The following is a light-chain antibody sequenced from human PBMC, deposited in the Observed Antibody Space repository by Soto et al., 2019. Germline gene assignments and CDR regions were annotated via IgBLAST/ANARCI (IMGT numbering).Light chain of an antibody. Sequence: EIVLTQSPGTLSLSPGERATLSCRASQSVSSNYLAWYQQKPGQAPRLLIKGASSRATGIPDRFSGSGSGTDFTLTISRLEPEDFAVYYCQQYGGSPRVTFGGGTKVEIK. J-gene: IGKJ4*01. V-gene: IGKV3-20*01. CDR3: QQYGGSPRVT. CDR2: GAS. CDR1: QSVSSNY.